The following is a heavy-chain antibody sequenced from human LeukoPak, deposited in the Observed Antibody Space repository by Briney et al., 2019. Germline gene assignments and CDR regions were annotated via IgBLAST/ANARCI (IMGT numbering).Heavy chain of an antibody. V-gene: IGHV3-53*01. Sequence: GGSLRLSCAASGFTVSSNYMSCVRQAPGKGLEWVSVIYSGGSTYYADSVKGLFTISRDNSKNTLSLQMNSLRAEATAVYYCARRGLDSSYMDVWGKGTTVTASS. CDR3: ARRGLDSSYMDV. CDR2: IYSGGST. CDR1: GFTVSSNY. J-gene: IGHJ6*03.